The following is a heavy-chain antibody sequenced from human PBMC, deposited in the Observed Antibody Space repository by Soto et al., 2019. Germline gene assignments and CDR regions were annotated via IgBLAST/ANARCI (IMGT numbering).Heavy chain of an antibody. CDR1: GGSIPSSY. CDR2: IFDTGISGYTPST. Sequence: QVQLQESGPRLVKPSATLSLTCTVPGGSIPSSYWSWIRRPPGKGLEWIPYIFDTGISGYTPSTSYNPSLKSRVTMSVDTSKSQFSLKLTSVTAADTAVYYCARGEDAFFYYGLDVWGQGITVTVSS. V-gene: IGHV4-59*01. J-gene: IGHJ6*02. CDR3: ARGEDAFFYYGLDV.